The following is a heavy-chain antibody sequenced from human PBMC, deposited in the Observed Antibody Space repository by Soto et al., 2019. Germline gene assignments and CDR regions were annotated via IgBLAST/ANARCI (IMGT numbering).Heavy chain of an antibody. J-gene: IGHJ6*02. Sequence: LSLTCTVSGGSISSHYWSWVRQAPGKGLEWIGHIYYRGSTTYNPSLRSRSTISVDTSNNQFSLKLNSVTTADTAVYYCARDGREASGMDVWGQGTKVTVSS. CDR3: ARDGREASGMDV. CDR1: GGSISSHY. CDR2: IYYRGST. D-gene: IGHD1-26*01. V-gene: IGHV4-59*11.